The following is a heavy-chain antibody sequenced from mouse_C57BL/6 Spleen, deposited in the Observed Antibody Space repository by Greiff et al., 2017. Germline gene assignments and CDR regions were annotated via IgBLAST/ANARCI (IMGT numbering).Heavy chain of an antibody. D-gene: IGHD2-4*01. CDR2: IDPETGGT. CDR3: TRRGITNYFDY. Sequence: VQLQQSGAELVRPGASVTLSCKASGYTFTDYEMHWVKQTPVHGLEWIGAIDPETGGTAYNQKFKGKAILTADKSSSTAYMELRSLTSEDAAVYYCTRRGITNYFDYWGQGTTLTVSS. CDR1: GYTFTDYE. V-gene: IGHV1-15*01. J-gene: IGHJ2*01.